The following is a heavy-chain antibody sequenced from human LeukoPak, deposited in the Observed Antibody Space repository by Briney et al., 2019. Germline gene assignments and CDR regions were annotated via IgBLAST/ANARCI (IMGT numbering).Heavy chain of an antibody. Sequence: SETLSLTCTVSGGSISSGSYYWSWIRQPAGKGLEWIGRIYTSGSTNYNPSLKSRVTISVDTSKNQFSLKLSSVTAADTAVYYCARDEGHGYFDYWGQGTLVTVSS. D-gene: IGHD2-8*01. CDR1: GGSISSGSYY. V-gene: IGHV4-61*02. J-gene: IGHJ4*02. CDR2: IYTSGST. CDR3: ARDEGHGYFDY.